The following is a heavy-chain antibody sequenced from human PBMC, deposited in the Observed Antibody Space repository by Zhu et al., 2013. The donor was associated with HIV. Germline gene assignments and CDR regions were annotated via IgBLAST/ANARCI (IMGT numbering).Heavy chain of an antibody. D-gene: IGHD2-21*02. CDR2: FDPEDGET. CDR1: GYTLTELS. CDR3: ATRMVTAIRLNLEDAFDI. V-gene: IGHV1-24*01. Sequence: QVQLVQSGAEVKKPGASVKVSCKVSGYTLTELSMHWVRQAPGKGLEWMGGFDPEDGETIYAQKFQGRVTMTEDTSTDTAYMELSSLRSEDTAVYYCATRMVTAIRLNLEDAFDIWAKGQWSPXLQ. J-gene: IGHJ3*02.